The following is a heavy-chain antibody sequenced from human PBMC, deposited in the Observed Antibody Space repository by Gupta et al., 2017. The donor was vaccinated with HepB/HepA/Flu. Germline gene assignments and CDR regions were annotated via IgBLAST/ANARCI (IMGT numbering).Heavy chain of an antibody. V-gene: IGHV3-9*01. CDR2: ISWNSGSI. J-gene: IGHJ5*02. D-gene: IGHD6-19*01. CDR1: GFTFDDYA. Sequence: EVQLVESGGGLVQPGRSLRLSCAASGFTFDDYAMHWVRRAPGKGLEWVSGISWNSGSIGYADSVKGRFTISRDNAKNSLYLQMNSLRAEDTALYYCAKGISSGWLNWFDPWGQGTLVTVSS. CDR3: AKGISSGWLNWFDP.